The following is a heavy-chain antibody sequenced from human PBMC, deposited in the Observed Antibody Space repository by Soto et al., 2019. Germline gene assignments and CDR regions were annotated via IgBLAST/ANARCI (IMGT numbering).Heavy chain of an antibody. Sequence: EVQLVESGGGLVQPGGSLRLSCAASGFTFSSYWMSWVGQAPGKGLEWVANIKQDGSEKYYVDSVKGRFTISRDNAKNSLYLQMNSLRAEDTAVYYCARDVEYYDFWSGGWFDPWGQGTLFTVSS. CDR3: ARDVEYYDFWSGGWFDP. V-gene: IGHV3-7*01. CDR2: IKQDGSEK. J-gene: IGHJ5*02. CDR1: GFTFSSYW. D-gene: IGHD3-3*01.